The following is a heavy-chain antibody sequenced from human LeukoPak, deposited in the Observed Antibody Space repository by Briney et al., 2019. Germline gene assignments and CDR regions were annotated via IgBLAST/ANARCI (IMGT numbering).Heavy chain of an antibody. CDR1: GFTFSSYG. Sequence: PGRSLTLSCAASGFTFSSYGMHWVRQAPGKGLEWVAFIWYDGSNKYYADSVKGRFTISRDNSKNTLYLQMNSLRAEDTAVYYCAKDCGNYGGNSPDYWGQGTLVTVSS. CDR2: IWYDGSNK. V-gene: IGHV3-33*06. CDR3: AKDCGNYGGNSPDY. J-gene: IGHJ4*02. D-gene: IGHD4-23*01.